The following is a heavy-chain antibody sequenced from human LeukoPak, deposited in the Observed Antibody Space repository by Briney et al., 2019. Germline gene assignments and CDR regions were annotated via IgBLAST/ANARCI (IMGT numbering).Heavy chain of an antibody. Sequence: PGGSLTLSCAASGLTFSSYWMSWVRQAPGKGLEWVSAISGSGGSTYYADSVKGRFTISRDNSKNTLYLQMNSLRAEDTAVYYCAKAVVVVAAAYYFDYWGQGTLVTVSS. CDR2: ISGSGGST. D-gene: IGHD2-15*01. CDR1: GLTFSSYW. J-gene: IGHJ4*02. CDR3: AKAVVVVAAAYYFDY. V-gene: IGHV3-23*01.